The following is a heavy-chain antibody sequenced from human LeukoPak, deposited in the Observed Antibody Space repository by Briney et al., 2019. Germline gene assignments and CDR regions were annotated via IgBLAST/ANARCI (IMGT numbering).Heavy chain of an antibody. CDR1: GGTFSSYA. J-gene: IGHJ4*02. Sequence: GSSVKVSCMASGGTFSSYAISWVRQAPGQGLEWMGGIIPIFGTANYAQKFQGRVTITTDESTSTAYMEMSSLRSEDTAVYYCARDSSVVGATSRYFDYWGQGTLVTVSS. CDR3: ARDSSVVGATSRYFDY. V-gene: IGHV1-69*05. CDR2: IIPIFGTA. D-gene: IGHD1-26*01.